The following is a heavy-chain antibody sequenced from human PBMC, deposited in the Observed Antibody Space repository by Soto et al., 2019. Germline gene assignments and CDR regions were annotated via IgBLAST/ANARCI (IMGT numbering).Heavy chain of an antibody. D-gene: IGHD3-9*01. V-gene: IGHV3-11*01. CDR1: GFTFSDYY. CDR2: ISSSGSTI. CDR3: ARGYYDILTGYYPGDAFDI. Sequence: GGSLRLSCAASGFTFSDYYMSWIRQAPGKGLEWVSYISSSGSTIYYADSVKGRFTISRDNAKNSLYLQMNSLRAEDTAVYYCARGYYDILTGYYPGDAFDIWGQGTMVTVSS. J-gene: IGHJ3*02.